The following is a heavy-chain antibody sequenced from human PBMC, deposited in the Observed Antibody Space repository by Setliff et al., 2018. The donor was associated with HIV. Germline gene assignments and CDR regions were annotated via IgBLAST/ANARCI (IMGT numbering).Heavy chain of an antibody. V-gene: IGHV3-7*01. CDR3: ARDYLYYNLYNGSPVYGMDV. J-gene: IGHJ6*02. Sequence: GGSLRLSCAASGFTFRSYAMHWVRQAPGKGLEWVADISHDGSAKDYVDSVKGRFTISRDNAKNSLYLQMNSLRVEDTAVYYCARDYLYYNLYNGSPVYGMDVWGQGTTVTVSS. CDR2: ISHDGSAK. D-gene: IGHD3-3*01. CDR1: GFTFRSYA.